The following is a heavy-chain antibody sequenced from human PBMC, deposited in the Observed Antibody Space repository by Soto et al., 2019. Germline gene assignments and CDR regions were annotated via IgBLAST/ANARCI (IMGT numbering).Heavy chain of an antibody. J-gene: IGHJ4*02. CDR3: ASGASGNYR. CDR2: IYSGGTT. D-gene: IGHD3-10*01. Sequence: EVQLVESGGGLVQPGGSLRLSCAASGFTVSSNYMTWVRQAPGKGLEWISNIYSGGTTSYAGSVKGRSTISRDNSKNTLFLQVNSLRDDDTAVYYCASGASGNYRWGQGTLVTVSS. V-gene: IGHV3-66*01. CDR1: GFTVSSNY.